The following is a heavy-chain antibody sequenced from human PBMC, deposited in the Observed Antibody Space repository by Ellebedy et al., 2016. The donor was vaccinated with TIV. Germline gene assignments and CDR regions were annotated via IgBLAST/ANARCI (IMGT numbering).Heavy chain of an antibody. Sequence: ASVKVSCXTSGNIFTSYGVSWVRQAPGHGLEWMGWISAYNGNTNYAQKFQGRVSMTRDTSTSTAYMELRSLRSDDTAVYYCARDRRASCSGVRCYSGFWGQGTLVTVSS. CDR1: GNIFTSYG. J-gene: IGHJ4*02. V-gene: IGHV1-18*01. CDR3: ARDRRASCSGVRCYSGF. CDR2: ISAYNGNT. D-gene: IGHD2-15*01.